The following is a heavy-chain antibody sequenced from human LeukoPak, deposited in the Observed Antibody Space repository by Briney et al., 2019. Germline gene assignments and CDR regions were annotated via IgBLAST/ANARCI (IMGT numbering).Heavy chain of an antibody. J-gene: IGHJ6*02. Sequence: GASVKVSCKASGYTFTSYAMHWVRQAPGQRLEWMGWIDAGNGNTKYSQKFQGRVTITRDTSASTAYMELSSLRSEDTAVYYCACGEVVVVAGGMDVWGQGTTVTVSS. CDR2: IDAGNGNT. V-gene: IGHV1-3*01. D-gene: IGHD2-15*01. CDR1: GYTFTSYA. CDR3: ACGEVVVVAGGMDV.